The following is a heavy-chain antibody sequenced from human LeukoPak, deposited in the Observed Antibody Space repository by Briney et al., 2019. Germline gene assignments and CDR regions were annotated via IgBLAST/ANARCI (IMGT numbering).Heavy chain of an antibody. CDR1: GYTFTYYG. CDR3: ARDKSPIRSRSGSESSPLDN. Sequence: ASVKVSCKTSGYTFTYYGINWVRQAPGQGLEWMGWISGYNGNTKYAQKFQGRVTMTTDTFTNTAYMELRSLRSEDTAMYYCARDKSPIRSRSGSESSPLDNWGQGTLVFVSS. D-gene: IGHD6-19*01. V-gene: IGHV1-18*04. J-gene: IGHJ4*02. CDR2: ISGYNGNT.